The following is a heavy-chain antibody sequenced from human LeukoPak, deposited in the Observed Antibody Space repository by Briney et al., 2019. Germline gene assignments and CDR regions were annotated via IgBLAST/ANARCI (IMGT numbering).Heavy chain of an antibody. D-gene: IGHD3-22*01. V-gene: IGHV1-2*02. CDR1: GYTFTGYY. J-gene: IGHJ5*02. CDR2: INPNSGGT. CDR3: ARNYYDSSGYYQNWFDP. Sequence: ASVKVSCKASGYTFTGYYMHWVRQAPGQGLEWMGWINPNSGGTNYAQKFQGRVTMTRDTSISTAYMELSRLRSDDTAVYYCARNYYDSSGYYQNWFDPWGQVTLVTVSS.